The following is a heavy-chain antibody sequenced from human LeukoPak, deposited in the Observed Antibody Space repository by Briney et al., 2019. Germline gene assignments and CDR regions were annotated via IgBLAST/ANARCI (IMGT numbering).Heavy chain of an antibody. J-gene: IGHJ4*02. CDR1: GFTLSDYY. Sequence: PGGPLRLSCAASGFTLSDYYMSWIRQAPGKGLEWISYISSSGSTIFYADSVKGRFTISRDNAKNSLYLQMNSLRVEDTAVYYCVRAIAAAASYWGQGTLVTVSS. CDR3: VRAIAAAASY. V-gene: IGHV3-11*04. CDR2: ISSSGSTI. D-gene: IGHD6-13*01.